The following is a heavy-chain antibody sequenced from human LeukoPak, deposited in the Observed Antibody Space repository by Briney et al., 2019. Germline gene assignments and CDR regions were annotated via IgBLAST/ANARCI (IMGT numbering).Heavy chain of an antibody. D-gene: IGHD3-22*01. J-gene: IGHJ4*02. CDR1: GGSISSYY. CDR3: ARGLNYGGSGYYFDS. Sequence: SETLSLTCSVSGGSISSYYWSWIRQPPGKGLECIGYIHYSGSTNYNPSLKSRVTISVDTSKNQFSLKLSSVTAADTAVYYCARGLNYGGSGYYFDSWGPGTLVTVSS. CDR2: IHYSGST. V-gene: IGHV4-59*08.